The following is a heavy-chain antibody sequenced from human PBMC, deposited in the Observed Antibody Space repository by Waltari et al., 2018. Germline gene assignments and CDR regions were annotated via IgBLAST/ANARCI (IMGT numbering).Heavy chain of an antibody. CDR2: IAPVGRT. Sequence: QVQLQESGPGLVEPSETLSLTCAVSGFSINRSYYWGWIRQPPEKGLGWIGRIAPVGRTYHNPSLKSRVTISMETSKNQFSLKWNSVTAADTAIYYCARGGFDSDCYFDLWGRGTLVTVSS. CDR3: ARGGFDSDCYFDL. J-gene: IGHJ2*01. V-gene: IGHV4-38-2*01. CDR1: GFSINRSYY. D-gene: IGHD1-26*01.